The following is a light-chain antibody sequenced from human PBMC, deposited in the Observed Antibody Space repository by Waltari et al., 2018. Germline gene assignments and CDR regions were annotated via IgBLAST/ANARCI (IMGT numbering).Light chain of an antibody. CDR2: EGS. Sequence: SYELTQPPSVSVSPGQTARITCPGDALPKRFCYWYQQKSGQAPVLVIYEGSKRPSGIPERFSGSSLGTMATLTISGAQVEDEADYYCYSTDSSGDYGVFGGGTKLTVL. CDR1: ALPKRF. CDR3: YSTDSSGDYGV. V-gene: IGLV3-10*01. J-gene: IGLJ2*01.